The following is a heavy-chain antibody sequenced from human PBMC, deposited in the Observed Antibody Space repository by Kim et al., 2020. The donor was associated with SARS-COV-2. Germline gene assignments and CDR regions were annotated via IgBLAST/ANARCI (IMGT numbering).Heavy chain of an antibody. Sequence: RYSPSFQGQVTISADKSISTAYLQWSSLKASDTAMYYCARPHQRTVAPYYWGQGTLVTVSS. CDR3: ARPHQRTVAPYY. D-gene: IGHD4-17*01. J-gene: IGHJ4*02. V-gene: IGHV5-51*01.